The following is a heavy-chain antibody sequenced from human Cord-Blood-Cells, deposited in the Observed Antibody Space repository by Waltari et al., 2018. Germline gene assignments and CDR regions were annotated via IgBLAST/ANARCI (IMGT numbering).Heavy chain of an antibody. CDR1: GGSFSGYS. J-gene: IGHJ4*02. Sequence: QVQLQQWGAGLLKPSETLSLTCAVSGGSFSGYSWSWIRQPPGKGLEWNGESNHSGSTNYNPSLKSRVTISVDTSKNQFSLKLSSVTAADTAVYYCARGHGELLSSTSCFDYWGQGTLVTVSS. D-gene: IGHD2-2*01. CDR2: SNHSGST. CDR3: ARGHGELLSSTSCFDY. V-gene: IGHV4-34*01.